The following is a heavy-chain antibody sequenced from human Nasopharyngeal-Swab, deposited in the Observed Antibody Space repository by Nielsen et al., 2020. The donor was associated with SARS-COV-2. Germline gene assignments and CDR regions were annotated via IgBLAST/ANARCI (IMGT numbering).Heavy chain of an antibody. CDR2: IYYSGST. D-gene: IGHD3-10*01. Sequence: SETLSLTCTVSGGSISSSSYYWGWIRQPPGQGLEWIGSIYYSGSTYYNPSIKSRVTISVDTSKNQFSLKLSSVTAADTAVYYCARERGRGGIWNYYYYMDVWGKGTTVTVSS. J-gene: IGHJ6*03. CDR1: GGSISSSSYY. V-gene: IGHV4-39*07. CDR3: ARERGRGGIWNYYYYMDV.